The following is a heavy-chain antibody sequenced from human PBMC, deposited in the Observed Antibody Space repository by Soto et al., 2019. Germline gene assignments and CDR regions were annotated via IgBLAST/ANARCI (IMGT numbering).Heavy chain of an antibody. CDR3: ASSVPPVYFQH. CDR1: GGSISSGGYY. CDR2: IYYSGST. J-gene: IGHJ1*01. V-gene: IGHV4-31*03. Sequence: PSESLSLTCTVSGGSISSGGYYWSWIRQHPGKGLEWIGYIYYSGSTYYNPSLKSRVTISVDTSKNQFSLKLSSVTAADTAVYYCASSVPPVYFQHWGQGTPVTVSS.